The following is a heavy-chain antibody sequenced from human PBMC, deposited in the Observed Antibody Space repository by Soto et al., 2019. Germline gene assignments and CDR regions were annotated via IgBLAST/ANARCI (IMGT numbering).Heavy chain of an antibody. V-gene: IGHV1-69*13. CDR3: ARWPYMVEAATDYYYYGMDV. Sequence: SVKVSCKASGGTFSSYAISWVRQAPGQGLEWMGGIIPIFGTANYAQKFQGRVTITADESTSTAYMELSSLRSEDTAVYYCARWPYMVEAATDYYYYGMDVWGQGTTVTVSS. CDR2: IIPIFGTA. D-gene: IGHD2-15*01. J-gene: IGHJ6*02. CDR1: GGTFSSYA.